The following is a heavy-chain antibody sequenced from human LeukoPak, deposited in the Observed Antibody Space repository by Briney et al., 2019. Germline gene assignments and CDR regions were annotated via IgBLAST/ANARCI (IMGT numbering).Heavy chain of an antibody. CDR3: ARQTRTGSGSSPFDY. D-gene: IGHD3-10*01. CDR2: IYYSGST. V-gene: IGHV4-39*01. Sequence: PSETLSLTCTVSGGSIRSGSYYWSWIRQPAGKGLEWIGSIYYSGSTYYNPSLKSRVTISVDTSKNQFSLKLSSVTAADTAVYYCARQTRTGSGSSPFDYWGQGTLVTVSS. CDR1: GGSIRSGSYY. J-gene: IGHJ4*02.